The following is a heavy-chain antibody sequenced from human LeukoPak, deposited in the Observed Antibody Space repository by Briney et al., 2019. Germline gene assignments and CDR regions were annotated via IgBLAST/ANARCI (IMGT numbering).Heavy chain of an antibody. CDR2: ISGSGGST. CDR3: EKSLVVTAIRDDAFDI. D-gene: IGHD2-21*02. J-gene: IGHJ3*02. CDR1: GFTFSSYA. Sequence: GGSLRLSCAAPGFTFSSYAMSWVRQAPGKGLEWVSAISGSGGSTYYADSVKGRFTISRDNSKNTLYLQMNSLRAEDTAVYYCEKSLVVTAIRDDAFDIWGQGTMVTVSS. V-gene: IGHV3-23*01.